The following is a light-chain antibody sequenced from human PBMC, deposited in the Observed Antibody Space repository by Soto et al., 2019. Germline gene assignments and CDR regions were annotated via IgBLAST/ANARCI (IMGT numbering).Light chain of an antibody. CDR2: DVS. Sequence: QSVLTQPASVSGSPGQSITISCTGTSSDVGGYKYVSWYQHHPGKAPKLMIYDVSYRPSGVSDRFSGSKSGNTASLTISGLQAEDEADYFCSSYTSRNTVVFGGGTKLTVL. V-gene: IGLV2-14*03. CDR1: SSDVGGYKY. CDR3: SSYTSRNTVV. J-gene: IGLJ2*01.